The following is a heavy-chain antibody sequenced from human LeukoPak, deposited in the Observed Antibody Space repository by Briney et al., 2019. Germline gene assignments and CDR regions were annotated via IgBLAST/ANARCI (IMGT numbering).Heavy chain of an antibody. Sequence: SETLSLTCSVSGGSVSSGISYWSWIRQPPGEGLEWIAYISDSGGSDYNPSLRGRVTISLDTSKNQFSLKLSSVTAADTAVYYCARRNSGYYYSFDYWGQGTLVTVSS. V-gene: IGHV4-61*01. CDR3: ARRNSGYYYSFDY. CDR2: ISDSGGS. D-gene: IGHD3-22*01. J-gene: IGHJ4*02. CDR1: GGSVSSGISY.